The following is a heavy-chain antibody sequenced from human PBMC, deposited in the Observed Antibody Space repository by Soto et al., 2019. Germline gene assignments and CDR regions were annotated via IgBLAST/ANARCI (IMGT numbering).Heavy chain of an antibody. D-gene: IGHD4-17*01. CDR2: INPNSGGT. CDR3: ARDCGVTTVLTNWFDP. Sequence: ASVKVSCKASGYTFTDYYIQWIRQAPGQGPEWMGWINPNSGGTYYAQKFEGRVTMTRDTSVNTAYMELRMLGSDDTALYYCARDCGVTTVLTNWFDPWGQGTLVTVSS. CDR1: GYTFTDYY. V-gene: IGHV1-2*02. J-gene: IGHJ5*02.